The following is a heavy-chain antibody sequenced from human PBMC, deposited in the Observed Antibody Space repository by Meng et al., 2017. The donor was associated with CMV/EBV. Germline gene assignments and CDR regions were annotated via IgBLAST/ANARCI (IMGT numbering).Heavy chain of an antibody. CDR3: KIVVVPAAIRGTYGMDV. Sequence: GESLKISCATSGFTFSDYYMSWIRQAPGKGLEWVSVIYSGGSTYYADSVKGRFTISRDNSKNTLYLQMNSLRAEDTAVYYCKIVVVPAAIRGTYGMDVWGQGTTVTVSS. D-gene: IGHD2-2*02. CDR2: IYSGGST. J-gene: IGHJ6*02. CDR1: GFTFSDYY. V-gene: IGHV3-66*02.